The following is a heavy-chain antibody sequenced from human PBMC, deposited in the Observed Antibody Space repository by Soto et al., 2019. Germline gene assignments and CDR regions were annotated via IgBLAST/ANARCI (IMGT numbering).Heavy chain of an antibody. Sequence: VAVIWYDGSDKFHADSVKGRFTISRDNSKNTLYLQMNSLRAEDTAVYYCARGVWAYCSSTSCYSFDYWGQGTLVTVSS. V-gene: IGHV3-33*01. J-gene: IGHJ4*02. CDR2: IWYDGSDK. D-gene: IGHD2-2*01. CDR3: ARGVWAYCSSTSCYSFDY.